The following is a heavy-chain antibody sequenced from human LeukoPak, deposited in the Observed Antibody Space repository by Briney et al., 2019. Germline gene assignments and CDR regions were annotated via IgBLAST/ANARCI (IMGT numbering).Heavy chain of an antibody. J-gene: IGHJ6*02. CDR1: GGTFSSYS. D-gene: IGHD3-3*01. CDR3: ARTEDFWSGYYTYYYGMDV. CDR2: IIPIFDTA. Sequence: SVKVSCKASGGTFSSYSISWVRQAPGQGLEWMGGIIPIFDTADYAQKFQGRVTITADESTSTAYMELSSLRSEDTAVYYCARTEDFWSGYYTYYYGMDVWGQGTTVTVSS. V-gene: IGHV1-69*13.